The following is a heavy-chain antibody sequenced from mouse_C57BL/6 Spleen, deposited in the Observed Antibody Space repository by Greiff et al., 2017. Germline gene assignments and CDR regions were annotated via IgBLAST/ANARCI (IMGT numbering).Heavy chain of an antibody. V-gene: IGHV6-3*01. J-gene: IGHJ4*01. CDR2: IRLKSDNYAT. CDR1: GFTFSNYW. D-gene: IGHD1-1*01. CDR3: TDRYVSGYYAMDY. Sequence: EVQVVESGGGLVQPGGSMKLSCVASGFTFSNYWMNWVRQSPEKGLEWVAQIRLKSDNYATHYAESVKGRFTISRDDSKSSVYLQMNNLRAEDTGIYYCTDRYVSGYYAMDYSSQGTSVTVSS.